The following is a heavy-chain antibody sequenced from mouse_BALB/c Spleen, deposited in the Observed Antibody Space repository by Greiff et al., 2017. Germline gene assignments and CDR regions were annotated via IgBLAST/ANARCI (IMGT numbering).Heavy chain of an antibody. D-gene: IGHD1-1*01. CDR2: IDPSDSYT. Sequence: VKLQQPGAELVKPGASVKISCKASGYTFTSYWMNWVKQRPGQGLEWIGEIDPSDSYTNNNQKFKDKATLTVDKSSSTAYMQLSSLTSEDSAVYYCARRYYGSSYFDYWGQGTTLTVAS. CDR3: ARRYYGSSYFDY. J-gene: IGHJ2*01. CDR1: GYTFTSYW. V-gene: IGHV1S126*01.